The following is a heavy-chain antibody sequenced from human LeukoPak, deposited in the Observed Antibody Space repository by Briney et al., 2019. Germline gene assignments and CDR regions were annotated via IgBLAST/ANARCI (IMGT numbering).Heavy chain of an antibody. CDR3: ARGGTYNDILSFDP. CDR1: GGSISYYY. D-gene: IGHD3-9*01. Sequence: KSSETLSVTCTVSGGSISYYYWTWIRQSPGKGLEWIGQIYYTGSTYYNPSLKRRVTISVDTSRNQFSLNLTSVTAADTAVYYCARGGTYNDILSFDPWGQGTLVTVSS. V-gene: IGHV4-59*01. J-gene: IGHJ5*02. CDR2: IYYTGST.